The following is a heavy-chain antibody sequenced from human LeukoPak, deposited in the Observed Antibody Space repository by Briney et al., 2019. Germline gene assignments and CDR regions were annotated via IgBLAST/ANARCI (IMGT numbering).Heavy chain of an antibody. V-gene: IGHV1-3*01. Sequence: ASVEVSCKASGYTFTSYAMHWVRQAPGQRLEWMGWINAGNGNTKYSQKFQGRVTITRDTSASTAYMELSSLRSEDTAVYYCARPGDIVVVPAATPFDYWGQGTLVTVSS. D-gene: IGHD2-2*01. J-gene: IGHJ4*02. CDR1: GYTFTSYA. CDR3: ARPGDIVVVPAATPFDY. CDR2: INAGNGNT.